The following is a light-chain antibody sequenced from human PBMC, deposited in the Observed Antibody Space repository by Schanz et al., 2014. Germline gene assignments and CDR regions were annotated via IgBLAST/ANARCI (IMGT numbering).Light chain of an antibody. J-gene: IGKJ1*01. CDR1: QTVTNSY. Sequence: EAVLTQSPGTLSLSPGETATLSCRASQTVTNSYLAWYQQKPGRAPRLLIYGAFTRATGIPDRFSGSGSGTDFTLTISRLEPEDFAVYYCQQRSNWPPRTFGQGTKVEIK. CDR3: QQRSNWPPRT. CDR2: GAF. V-gene: IGKV3D-20*02.